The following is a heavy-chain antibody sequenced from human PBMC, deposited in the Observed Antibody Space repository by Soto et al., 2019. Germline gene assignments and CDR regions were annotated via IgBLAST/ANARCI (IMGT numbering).Heavy chain of an antibody. CDR2: INPSGGST. J-gene: IGHJ4*02. V-gene: IGHV1-46*01. CDR3: AREPFEYYYDSSGYYFDY. Sequence: GASVKVSCKASGDTFTSYYMHWVRQAPGQGLEWMGIINPSGGSTSYAQKFQGRVTMTRDTSTSTVYMELSSLRSEDTAVYYCAREPFEYYYDSSGYYFDYWGQVTLVTVSS. CDR1: GDTFTSYY. D-gene: IGHD3-22*01.